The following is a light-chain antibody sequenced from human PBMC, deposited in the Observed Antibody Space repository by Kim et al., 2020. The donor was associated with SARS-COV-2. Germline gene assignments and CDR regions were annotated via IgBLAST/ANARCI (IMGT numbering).Light chain of an antibody. V-gene: IGLV2-14*03. J-gene: IGLJ1*01. CDR2: DVT. CDR3: SSFTSSSTYV. CDR1: SSDVGGYNY. Sequence: HSALTQPASVSGSLGQSITISCTGTSSDVGGYNYVSWYQQHPGKVPKLLIYDVTNRPSGASNRFSGSKSGNTAFLTIIGLQAEDEADYYCSSFTSSSTYVFGTTTKVTVL.